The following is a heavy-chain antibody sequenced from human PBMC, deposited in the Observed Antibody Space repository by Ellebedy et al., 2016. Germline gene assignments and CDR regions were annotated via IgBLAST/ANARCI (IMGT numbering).Heavy chain of an antibody. J-gene: IGHJ3*02. CDR3: ARDIRGDIEGGEDDAFDI. D-gene: IGHD5-12*01. CDR1: GFTVSSNY. Sequence: GESLKISXAASGFTVSSNYISWVRQAPGKGLEWVSVIYSGGTTYYADSVKGRFTISRDNSKNTVYLQMNSLRAEDTAVYYCARDIRGDIEGGEDDAFDIWGQGTMVTVSS. CDR2: IYSGGTT. V-gene: IGHV3-66*01.